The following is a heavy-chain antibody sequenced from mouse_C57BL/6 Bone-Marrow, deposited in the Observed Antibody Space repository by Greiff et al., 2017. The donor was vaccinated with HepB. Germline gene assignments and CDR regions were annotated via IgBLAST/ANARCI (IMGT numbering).Heavy chain of an antibody. D-gene: IGHD2-4*01. V-gene: IGHV1-59*01. J-gene: IGHJ4*01. Sequence: QVQLQQSGAELVRPGTSVKLSCKASGYTFTSYWMHWVKQRPGQGLEWIGVIDPSDSYTNYNQKFKGKATLTVDTSSSTAYMQLSSLTSEDSAVYYCATRLRQAMDYWGQGTSVTVSS. CDR3: ATRLRQAMDY. CDR1: GYTFTSYW. CDR2: IDPSDSYT.